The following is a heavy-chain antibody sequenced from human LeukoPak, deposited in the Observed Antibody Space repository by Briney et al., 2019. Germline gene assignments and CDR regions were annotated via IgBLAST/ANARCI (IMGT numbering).Heavy chain of an antibody. D-gene: IGHD4-11*01. V-gene: IGHV4-59*01. CDR2: IYFRGST. CDR1: GGSISSYY. Sequence: PSETLSLTCTVSGGSISSYYWSWIRQPPGKGLEWIGYIYFRGSTNYNPSLKSRVTISVDTSKNQFSLKLSSVTAADTAVYYCARVRFSDYRQRNYYYYYGMDVWGQGTTVTVS. CDR3: ARVRFSDYRQRNYYYYYGMDV. J-gene: IGHJ6*02.